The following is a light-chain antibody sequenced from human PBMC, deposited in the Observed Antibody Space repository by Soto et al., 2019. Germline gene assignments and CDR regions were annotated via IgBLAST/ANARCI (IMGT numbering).Light chain of an antibody. Sequence: EIVVTQSPASLSVSPVERATLSCRASQSVSSNHLAWYQQKPGQAPRLLIYGGSSRATGIPVRFSGSGSETDFTLTITRLEPEDFAVYYCQQYSSSRTFGQGTKVDIK. J-gene: IGKJ1*01. CDR1: QSVSSNH. CDR2: GGS. V-gene: IGKV3-20*01. CDR3: QQYSSSRT.